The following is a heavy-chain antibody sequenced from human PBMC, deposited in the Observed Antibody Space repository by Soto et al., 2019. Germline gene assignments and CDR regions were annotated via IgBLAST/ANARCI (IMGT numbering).Heavy chain of an antibody. J-gene: IGHJ6*03. D-gene: IGHD2-15*01. V-gene: IGHV1-18*01. Sequence: ASVKVSCKASGYTFTSYGISWVRQAPGQGLEWMGWISAYNGNTNYAQKLQGRVTMTTDTSTSTAYMELRSLRSDDTAVYYCARVGGGYCSGGSCYYMDVWGKGTTVTVSS. CDR2: ISAYNGNT. CDR3: ARVGGGYCSGGSCYYMDV. CDR1: GYTFTSYG.